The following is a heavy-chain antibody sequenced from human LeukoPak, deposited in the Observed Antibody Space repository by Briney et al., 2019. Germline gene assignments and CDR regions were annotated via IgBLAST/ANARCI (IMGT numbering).Heavy chain of an antibody. CDR2: INHSGST. V-gene: IGHV4-34*01. D-gene: IGHD5-24*01. Sequence: SETLSRTCAVYGGSFTGYYWSWIRQPPGKGLEWIGEINHSGSTNYNPSLKSRVTISVDTSKNQFSLKLSSVTAADTAVYYCARATMATVYPYYYYYMDVWGKGTTVTVSS. J-gene: IGHJ6*03. CDR1: GGSFTGYY. CDR3: ARATMATVYPYYYYYMDV.